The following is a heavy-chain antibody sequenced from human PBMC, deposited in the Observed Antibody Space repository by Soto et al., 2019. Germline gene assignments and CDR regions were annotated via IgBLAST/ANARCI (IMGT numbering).Heavy chain of an antibody. Sequence: EVQLVESGGGLVQPGGSLRLSCAASGIIVKSNYMNWVRQAPGKGLEWVSIIYSGGSTYYADSVKGRFTISRHDSKDTLYLQMSSLRSEDTATYYCARGVFSQPDSWGQGTLVIVSS. CDR2: IYSGGST. J-gene: IGHJ5*01. CDR1: GIIVKSNY. D-gene: IGHD2-21*01. V-gene: IGHV3-53*04. CDR3: ARGVFSQPDS.